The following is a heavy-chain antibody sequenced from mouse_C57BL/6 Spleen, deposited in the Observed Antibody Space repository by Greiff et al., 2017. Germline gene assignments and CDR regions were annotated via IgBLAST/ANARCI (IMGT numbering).Heavy chain of an antibody. CDR3: AMGYYGSSPAWFAY. CDR1: GYAFTNYL. Sequence: VQLQQSGAELVRPGTSVKVSCKASGYAFTNYLIEWVKQRPGQGLEWIGVINPGSGGTNYNEKFKGKATLTADKSSSTAYMQLSSLTSEDSAVYFCAMGYYGSSPAWFAYWGQGTLVTVSA. J-gene: IGHJ3*01. CDR2: INPGSGGT. V-gene: IGHV1-54*01. D-gene: IGHD1-1*01.